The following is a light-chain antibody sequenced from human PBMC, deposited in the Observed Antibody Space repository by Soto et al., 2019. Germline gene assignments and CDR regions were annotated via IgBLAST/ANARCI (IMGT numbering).Light chain of an antibody. Sequence: QSVLTQPPSASGTPGQRVTISCSGSNSNIGSNTVNWSQQFPGTAPKLLIYSNNQRPSGVPDRFSGSKSGTSASLAISGLQSEDEADYYCAAWDDSLNGYYVFGTGTKVTVL. CDR2: SNN. CDR3: AAWDDSLNGYYV. V-gene: IGLV1-44*01. CDR1: NSNIGSNT. J-gene: IGLJ1*01.